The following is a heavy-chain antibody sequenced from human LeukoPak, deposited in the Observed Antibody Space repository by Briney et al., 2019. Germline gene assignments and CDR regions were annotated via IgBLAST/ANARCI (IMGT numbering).Heavy chain of an antibody. CDR2: INPNSGGT. CDR1: GYTFTGYD. CDR3: ARRAAAGTTPSNYFDY. Sequence: ASVKVSCKASGYTFTGYDMHWVRQAPGQGLEWMGWINPNSGGTNYAQKFQGRVTMTRDTSISTAYMELSRLRSDDTAVYYCARRAAAGTTPSNYFDYWGQGTLVTVSS. V-gene: IGHV1-2*02. J-gene: IGHJ4*02. D-gene: IGHD6-13*01.